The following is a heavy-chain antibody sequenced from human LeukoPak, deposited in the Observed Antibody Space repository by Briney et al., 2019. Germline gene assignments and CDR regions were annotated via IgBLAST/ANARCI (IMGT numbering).Heavy chain of an antibody. Sequence: SVKVSCKASGGTFSSYAISWVRQAPGQGLEWMGGIIPIFGTANYAQKFQGRATITADESTSTAYMELSSLRSEDTAVYYCASVATILSCWFDPWGQGTLVTVSS. D-gene: IGHD5-12*01. CDR3: ASVATILSCWFDP. J-gene: IGHJ5*02. CDR2: IIPIFGTA. V-gene: IGHV1-69*13. CDR1: GGTFSSYA.